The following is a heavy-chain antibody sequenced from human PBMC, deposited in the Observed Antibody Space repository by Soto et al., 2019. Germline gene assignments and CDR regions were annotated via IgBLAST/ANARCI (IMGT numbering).Heavy chain of an antibody. V-gene: IGHV3-33*01. CDR2: IWYDGSNK. CDR1: GFTFSSYG. Sequence: RRLSCAASGFTFSSYGMHWVRQAPGKGLEWVAVIWYDGSNKYYADSVKGRFTISRDNSKNTLYLQMNSLRAEDTAVYYCASTYCSSTSCYRAFDIWGQGTMVTVSS. J-gene: IGHJ3*02. CDR3: ASTYCSSTSCYRAFDI. D-gene: IGHD2-2*01.